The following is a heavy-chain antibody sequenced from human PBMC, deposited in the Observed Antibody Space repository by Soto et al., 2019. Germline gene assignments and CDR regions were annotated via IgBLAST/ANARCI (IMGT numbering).Heavy chain of an antibody. CDR2: ISYDGSNK. CDR3: AKGPGRSPLRYFDWLRKAYYYYGMDV. CDR1: GFTFGSYG. D-gene: IGHD3-9*01. J-gene: IGHJ6*02. Sequence: GGSLRLSCAASGFTFGSYGMHWVRQAPGKGLEWVAVISYDGSNKYYADSVKGRFTISRDNSKNTLYLQMNSLRAEDTAVYYCAKGPGRSPLRYFDWLRKAYYYYGMDVWAQGTTVTVSS. V-gene: IGHV3-30*18.